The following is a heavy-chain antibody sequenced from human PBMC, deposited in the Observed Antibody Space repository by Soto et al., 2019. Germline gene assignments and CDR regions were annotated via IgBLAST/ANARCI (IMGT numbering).Heavy chain of an antibody. Sequence: PSETLSLTCAVYGGSFSGYYWSWIRQPPGKGLEWIGEINHSGSTNYNPSLKSRVTISVDTSKNQFSLKLSSVTAADTAVYYCAVGDDYGDCFDYWGQGTLVTVSS. V-gene: IGHV4-34*01. J-gene: IGHJ4*02. CDR3: AVGDDYGDCFDY. D-gene: IGHD4-17*01. CDR2: INHSGST. CDR1: GGSFSGYY.